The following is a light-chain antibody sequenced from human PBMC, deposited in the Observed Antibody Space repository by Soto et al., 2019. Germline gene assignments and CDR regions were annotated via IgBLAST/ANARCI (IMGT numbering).Light chain of an antibody. CDR2: EVS. J-gene: IGLJ2*01. V-gene: IGLV2-14*01. CDR1: SSDVGGYAY. CDR3: SSYAGSSTFVV. Sequence: QSVLTQPASVSGSPGQTITISCTGTSSDVGGYAYVSWYQQYPGKVPKLVISEVSNRPSGVSHRFSGSRSGNTASLTISGLQAEDEADYHCSSYAGSSTFVVFGGGTKLTVL.